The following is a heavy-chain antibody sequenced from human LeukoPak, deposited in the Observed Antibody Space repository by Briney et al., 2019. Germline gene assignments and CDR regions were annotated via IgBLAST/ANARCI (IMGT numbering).Heavy chain of an antibody. D-gene: IGHD6-13*01. CDR1: GGSISTYY. CDR3: ATGYSSTWYYFDY. CDR2: IYYSGST. V-gene: IGHV4-59*01. J-gene: IGHJ4*02. Sequence: SETLSLTCPVSGGSISTYYWTWIRQPPGKGLEWIGYIYYSGSTNYNPSLQSRVTISVDTSKNQFSLKLSSVTAADTAVYYCATGYSSTWYYFDYWGQGTLVTVSS.